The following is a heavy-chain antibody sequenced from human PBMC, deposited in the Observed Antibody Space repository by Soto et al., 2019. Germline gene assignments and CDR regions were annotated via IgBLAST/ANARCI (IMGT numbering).Heavy chain of an antibody. D-gene: IGHD5-18*01. CDR2: TDPSDSRT. V-gene: IGHV5-10-1*01. CDR1: GYAFTNYW. CDR3: ARRRGYSYDFDY. J-gene: IGHJ4*02. Sequence: GESLKISCNASGYAFTNYWISWVRQKPGQGLEWMGRTDPSDSRTKYSPSFDGHVTISIDKSISAAFLQWSSLRASDTAVYYCARRRGYSYDFDYWGQGTLVTVSS.